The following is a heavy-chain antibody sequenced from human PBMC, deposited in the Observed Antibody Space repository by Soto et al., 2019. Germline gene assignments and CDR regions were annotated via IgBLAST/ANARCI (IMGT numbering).Heavy chain of an antibody. CDR1: RYTVTSYC. CDR2: ISAYNGNT. V-gene: IGHV1-18*01. Sequence: ASLKISGKASRYTVTSYCISWVRQAPGQGLEWMGWISAYNGNTNYAQKLQGRVTMTTDTSTSTAYMELRSLRSDDTAVYYCASAPMYSSRVTWALYIWG. D-gene: IGHD6-13*01. CDR3: ASAPMYSSRVTWALYI. J-gene: IGHJ3*02.